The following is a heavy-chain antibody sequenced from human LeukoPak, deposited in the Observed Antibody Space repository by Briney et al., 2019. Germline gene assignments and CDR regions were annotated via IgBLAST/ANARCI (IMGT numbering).Heavy chain of an antibody. CDR1: GYSFTSYW. D-gene: IGHD3-10*01. CDR3: ARTMVRGVYYYYYGMDV. Sequence: GASLQISCKGSGYSFTSYWIGWVRQMPGKGLEWMGIIYPGDSDTRYSPSFQGQVTISADKSISTAYLQWSSLKASDTAMYYCARTMVRGVYYYYYGMDVWGQGTTVTVSS. V-gene: IGHV5-51*01. CDR2: IYPGDSDT. J-gene: IGHJ6*02.